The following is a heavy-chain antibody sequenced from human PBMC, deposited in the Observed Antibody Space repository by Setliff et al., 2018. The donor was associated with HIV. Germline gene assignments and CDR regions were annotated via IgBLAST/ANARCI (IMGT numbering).Heavy chain of an antibody. CDR3: ARMSPWGVTPGKFDY. J-gene: IGHJ4*02. V-gene: IGHV4-4*02. Sequence: ASETLSLTCTVSGGSISSGTYYWSWVRQPPGKGLEWIGEIYHSGNTNYNPSLKSRVIISVDKSKNQFSLKLSSVTAADTAVYYCARMSPWGVTPGKFDYWGQGTLVTVSS. D-gene: IGHD3-10*01. CDR1: GGSISSGTYY. CDR2: IYHSGNT.